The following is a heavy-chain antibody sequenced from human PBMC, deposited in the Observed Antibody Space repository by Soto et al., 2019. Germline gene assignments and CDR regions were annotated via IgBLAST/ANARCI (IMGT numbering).Heavy chain of an antibody. V-gene: IGHV3-74*01. Sequence: PGGSRRLSWAASGFTFSSFLMFWVRQAPGKGLEWLSRINGDGSSSSYVDSVKGRFTISRDNAKDTLYLQMNSLRADDTAVYYCAREWRGGDFWGQGTLVTVSS. J-gene: IGHJ4*02. CDR1: GFTFSSFL. CDR3: AREWRGGDF. CDR2: INGDGSSS. D-gene: IGHD3-3*01.